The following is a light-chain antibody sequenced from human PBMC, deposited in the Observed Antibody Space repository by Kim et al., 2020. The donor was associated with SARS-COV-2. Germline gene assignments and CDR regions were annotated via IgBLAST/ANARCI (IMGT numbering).Light chain of an antibody. J-gene: IGLJ1*01. Sequence: SSELTQDPAVSVALGQTVRITCQGNSLRSYYASWYQQKPGQAPVLVIYDKNNRPSGIPDRFSGSSSGNTASLTITGAQAEDEADYYCNSRDNSGNHLRVF. CDR2: DKN. V-gene: IGLV3-19*01. CDR3: NSRDNSGNHLRV. CDR1: SLRSYY.